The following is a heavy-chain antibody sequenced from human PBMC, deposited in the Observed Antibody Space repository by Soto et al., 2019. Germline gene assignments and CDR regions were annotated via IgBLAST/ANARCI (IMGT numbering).Heavy chain of an antibody. CDR3: AKERVAAAGTLFDP. CDR2: ISGSGGST. D-gene: IGHD6-13*01. Sequence: GGSLRLSCAASGFTFDDYAMHWVRQAPGKGLEWVSGISGSGGSTYYADSVKGRFTISRDNSKNTLYLQMNSLRAEDTAVYYCAKERVAAAGTLFDPWGQGTLVTVSS. V-gene: IGHV3-23*01. CDR1: GFTFDDYA. J-gene: IGHJ5*02.